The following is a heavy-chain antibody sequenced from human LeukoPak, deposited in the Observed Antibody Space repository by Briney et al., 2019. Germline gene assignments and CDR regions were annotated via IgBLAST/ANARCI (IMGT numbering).Heavy chain of an antibody. CDR3: ARESRSGSYSSY. J-gene: IGHJ4*02. Sequence: GGSLRLSCAASGFTFSSYWMSWVHQAPGKGLEWVANINQDGSEKSYVDSVKGRFTISRDNAKNSLYLQMHSLRAEDTAVYYCARESRSGSYSSYWGQGTLVTVSS. V-gene: IGHV3-7*01. CDR1: GFTFSSYW. CDR2: INQDGSEK. D-gene: IGHD1-26*01.